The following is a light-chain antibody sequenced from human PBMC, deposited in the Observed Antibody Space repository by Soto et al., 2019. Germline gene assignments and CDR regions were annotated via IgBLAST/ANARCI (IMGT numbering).Light chain of an antibody. V-gene: IGKV3-15*01. CDR1: QSVSTH. J-gene: IGKJ2*01. CDR2: ETS. CDR3: QQYHIWYT. Sequence: EIVVTQFPATLSVSPGERATLSCRTSQSVSTHLAWFQQRPGQAPRLLIYETSTRATGVAARFTGSGSETEFTLTIHRLQSEDFAVYYCQQYHIWYTFGQGTELEI.